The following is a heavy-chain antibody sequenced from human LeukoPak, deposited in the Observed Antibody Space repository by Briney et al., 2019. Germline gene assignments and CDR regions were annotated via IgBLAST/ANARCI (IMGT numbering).Heavy chain of an antibody. V-gene: IGHV2-5*02. D-gene: IGHD2-15*01. CDR3: AHAGGLGVLLRWDY. CDR1: GFSLSTSGVG. J-gene: IGHJ4*02. CDR2: IYWDDDK. Sequence: SGPTLVNPTQTLTLTCTFSGFSLSTSGVGVGWIRQPPGKALEWLALIYWDDDKRYSPSLKSRLTITKDPSKNQVVLTKTNMGPVDTATYYCAHAGGLGVLLRWDYWGQGTLVTVSS.